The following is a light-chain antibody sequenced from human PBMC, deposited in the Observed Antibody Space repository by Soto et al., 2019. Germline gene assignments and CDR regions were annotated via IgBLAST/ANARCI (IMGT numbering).Light chain of an antibody. Sequence: DIPVTQSPSSLSACVGDRVSITCQASQDISNSLNWYQQKPGKAPKLLIYDASNLETGVPSRFSGSGSGTNFTFTISSLQAEDIGRYYCQQYDHLPLTFGGGTKVEIE. J-gene: IGKJ4*01. CDR1: QDISNS. CDR3: QQYDHLPLT. CDR2: DAS. V-gene: IGKV1-33*01.